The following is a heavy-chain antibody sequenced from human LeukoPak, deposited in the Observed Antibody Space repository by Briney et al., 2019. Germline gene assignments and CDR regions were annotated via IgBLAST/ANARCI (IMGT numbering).Heavy chain of an antibody. CDR3: AKDWDSSGWYY. CDR2: ISGSGGST. J-gene: IGHJ4*02. V-gene: IGHV3-23*01. CDR1: GFTLSIYA. D-gene: IGHD6-19*01. Sequence: GGSLRLSCAASGFTLSIYAISWVRQAPGKGLEWVSAISGSGGSTYYADSVKGRFTISRDNSKNTLYLQMNSLRAEDTAVYYCAKDWDSSGWYYWGQGTLVTVSS.